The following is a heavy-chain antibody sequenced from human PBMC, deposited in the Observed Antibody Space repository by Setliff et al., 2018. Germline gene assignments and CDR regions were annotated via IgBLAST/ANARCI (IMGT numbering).Heavy chain of an antibody. CDR3: AASRAYTGAVEEWFLPKTFDF. V-gene: IGHV4-34*01. J-gene: IGHJ4*02. Sequence: PSETLSLTCAVYGASFSAYYWGWIRQPPGKGLEWIAEINHSGSTNYNPSLKSRVTISVDTSKNQFSLKLSSVTAADAALYYCAASRAYTGAVEEWFLPKTFDFWGQGSPVTVSS. D-gene: IGHD3-10*01. CDR2: INHSGST. CDR1: GASFSAYY.